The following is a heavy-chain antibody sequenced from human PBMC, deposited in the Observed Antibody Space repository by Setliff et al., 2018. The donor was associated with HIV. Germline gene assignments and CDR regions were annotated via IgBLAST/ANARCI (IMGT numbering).Heavy chain of an antibody. J-gene: IGHJ5*02. CDR2: IYTSGST. CDR1: GGSISSGSYF. D-gene: IGHD3-22*01. Sequence: PSETLSLTCTVSGGSISSGSYFWTWIRQPAGKGLEWIGRIYTSGSTNYNPSLKSRVTMSVDTSKNQFSLKLSSVTAADTAVYYCARSDYYDSSGYNWFDPWGQGTLVTVSS. V-gene: IGHV4-61*02. CDR3: ARSDYYDSSGYNWFDP.